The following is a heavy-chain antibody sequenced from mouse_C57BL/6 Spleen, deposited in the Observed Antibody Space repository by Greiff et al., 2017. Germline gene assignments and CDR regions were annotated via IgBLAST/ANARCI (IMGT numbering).Heavy chain of an antibody. Sequence: VQLQQSGAELVRPGASVKLSCKASGYTFTDYYINWVKQRPGQGLEWIARIYPGSGNTYYNEKFKGKATLTAEKSSSTAYMQLSSLTSEDSAVYFCARSGTAQVAWFAYWGQGTLVTVSA. CDR2: IYPGSGNT. CDR3: ARSGTAQVAWFAY. V-gene: IGHV1-76*01. CDR1: GYTFTDYY. J-gene: IGHJ3*01. D-gene: IGHD3-2*02.